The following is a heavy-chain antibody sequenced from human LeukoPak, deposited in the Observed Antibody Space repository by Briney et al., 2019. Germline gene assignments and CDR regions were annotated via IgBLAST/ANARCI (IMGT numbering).Heavy chain of an antibody. D-gene: IGHD3-10*01. V-gene: IGHV3-23*01. CDR3: AKPGDYYGSGSYYPFDS. J-gene: IGHJ4*02. CDR2: ISRSGDST. Sequence: GGSLRLSCAASAFTFSRYAMSWVRQAPGEGLEWVSAISRSGDSTYYTDSVKGRLTISRDNSKNTLYLQINSLRVEDTAVYYCAKPGDYYGSGSYYPFDSWGQGTLVTVSS. CDR1: AFTFSRYA.